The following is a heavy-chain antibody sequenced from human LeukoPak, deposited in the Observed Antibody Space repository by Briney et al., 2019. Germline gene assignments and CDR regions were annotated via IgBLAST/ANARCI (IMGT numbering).Heavy chain of an antibody. CDR3: AVAYSTSGYYPVDY. V-gene: IGHV3-30*03. CDR2: ISYDGNNK. Sequence: GGSLRLSCAASGFTFSSYGMHWVRQAPGKGLEWVAVISYDGNNKYYVDSVKGRFTISRDNSRNTLYLQMNSLRPEDTAAYYCAVAYSTSGYYPVDYWGQGTLVTVSS. J-gene: IGHJ4*02. D-gene: IGHD3-22*01. CDR1: GFTFSSYG.